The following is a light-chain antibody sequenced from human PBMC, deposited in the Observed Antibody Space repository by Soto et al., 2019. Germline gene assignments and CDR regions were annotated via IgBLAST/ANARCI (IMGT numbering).Light chain of an antibody. V-gene: IGKV3-15*01. CDR2: GAS. CDR1: QSVSQSVSSK. Sequence: EIVMTQSTATLSVSPGERVTLSCRASQSVSQSVSSKLAWYQQKPGRAPRLLIHGASTRATGIPARFSGGGSGTEFTLTISSLQSEDLAVYFCQQYHNWPPTFGQGTKVDIK. J-gene: IGKJ1*01. CDR3: QQYHNWPPT.